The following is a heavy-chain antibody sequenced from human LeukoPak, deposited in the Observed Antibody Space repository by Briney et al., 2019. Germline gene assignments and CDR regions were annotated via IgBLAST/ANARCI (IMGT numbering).Heavy chain of an antibody. CDR3: ASGLELDY. CDR2: IRQDGGDK. CDR1: GFTFSDHW. V-gene: IGHV3-7*03. Sequence: GGSLRLSCAASGFTFSDHWMSWVRQAPGKGLEWVANIRQDGGDKHYVDSVKGRFTISRDDAKDSLYLQMNSLRVEDTAVYYCASGLELDYWGQGTLVTVSS. J-gene: IGHJ4*02.